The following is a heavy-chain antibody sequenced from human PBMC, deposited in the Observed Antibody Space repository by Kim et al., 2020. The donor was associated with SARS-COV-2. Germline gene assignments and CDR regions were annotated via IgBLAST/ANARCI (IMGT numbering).Heavy chain of an antibody. CDR1: GDSVSSNSAA. CDR2: TYYRSKWYS. V-gene: IGHV6-1*01. CDR3: ARDTLWFGELFPYYYYHSGMDV. J-gene: IGHJ6*02. D-gene: IGHD3-10*01. Sequence: SQTLSLTCAISGDSVSSNSAACNWIRQSPSRCLEWLGRTYYRSKWYSDYAVSVKSRITINPDTSKNQFSLQLNSVTPEDTAVYYCARDTLWFGELFPYYYYHSGMDVWGQGTTHTVSS.